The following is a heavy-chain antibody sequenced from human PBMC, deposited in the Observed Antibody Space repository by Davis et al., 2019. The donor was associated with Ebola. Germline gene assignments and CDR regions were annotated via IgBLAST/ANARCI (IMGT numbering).Heavy chain of an antibody. CDR2: TYQRSKWYT. D-gene: IGHD6-6*01. V-gene: IGHV6-1*01. CDR1: GDDVSSNSAA. J-gene: IGHJ4*02. CDR3: ASSFGSSTNKYFSH. Sequence: MPSETLSLTCAISGDDVSSNSAAWNWLRQSPSRGLEWLGRTYQRSKWYTDYAVSVKSRITIIPDTLQNQFTLQLNSVTPDDTAVYYCASSFGSSTNKYFSHWGQGTLVTVSS.